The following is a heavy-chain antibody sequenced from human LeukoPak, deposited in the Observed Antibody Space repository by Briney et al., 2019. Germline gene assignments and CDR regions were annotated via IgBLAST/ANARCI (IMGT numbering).Heavy chain of an antibody. CDR3: TTGYGHSDFDY. Sequence: GGSLRLSFAAPGLTFTNARMGWVRQAPGKGLEWVGLTKSKIDGGTTEYAAPVKGRVTISRDDSKHTLYLQMNSLKSEDTAVYYCTTGYGHSDFDYWGQGTLVTVSS. D-gene: IGHD3-3*02. V-gene: IGHV3-15*01. CDR2: TKSKIDGGTT. CDR1: GLTFTNAR. J-gene: IGHJ4*02.